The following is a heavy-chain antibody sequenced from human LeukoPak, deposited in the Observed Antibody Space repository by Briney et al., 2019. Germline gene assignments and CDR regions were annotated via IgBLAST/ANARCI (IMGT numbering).Heavy chain of an antibody. V-gene: IGHV4-30-2*01. J-gene: IGHJ3*02. CDR3: AVDSSGYSSHDAFDI. D-gene: IGHD3-22*01. CDR2: IYHSGST. Sequence: PSETLSLTCAVSGGSISSGGYSWRWIRQPPGKGLEWIGYIYHSGSTYYNPSLKSRVTISVDRSKNQFSLKLSSVTAADTAVYYCAVDSSGYSSHDAFDIWGQGTMVTVSS. CDR1: GGSISSGGYS.